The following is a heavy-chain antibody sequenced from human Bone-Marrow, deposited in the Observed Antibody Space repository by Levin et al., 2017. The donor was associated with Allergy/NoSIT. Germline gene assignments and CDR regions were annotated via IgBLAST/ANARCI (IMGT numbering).Heavy chain of an antibody. CDR2: ISYDGSNQ. CDR1: GFIFGSYG. J-gene: IGHJ3*02. CDR3: AQDLPYSSGWTDAFEI. V-gene: IGHV3-30*18. Sequence: GGSLRLSCAASGFIFGSYGMHWVRQAPGKGLEWVAVISYDGSNQYYADAVKGRFTISRDNSNNTLYLQMHSLRVEDTAVYYCAQDLPYSSGWTDAFEIWGQGTMVTVSS. D-gene: IGHD6-19*01.